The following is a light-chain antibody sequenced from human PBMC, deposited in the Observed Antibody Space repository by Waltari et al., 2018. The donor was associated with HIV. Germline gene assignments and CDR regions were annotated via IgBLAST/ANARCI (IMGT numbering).Light chain of an antibody. CDR3: SSYTSTTTVI. J-gene: IGLJ2*01. CDR2: EVS. V-gene: IGLV2-14*01. CDR1: CSDVGSYDY. Sequence: QSALTQPASVSGAPGQSIPISCTGTCSDVGSYDYVSWYQQHPGKAPKLMIFEVSHRPSGVSDRFSGSKSGNTASLTISGLLADDEADYYCSSYTSTTTVIFGGGTKVTVL.